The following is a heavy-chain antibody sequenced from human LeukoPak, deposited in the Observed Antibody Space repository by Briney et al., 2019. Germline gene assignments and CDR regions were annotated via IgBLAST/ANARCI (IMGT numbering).Heavy chain of an antibody. CDR2: ISYDGSNK. J-gene: IGHJ4*02. Sequence: GGSLRLSCAASGFTFSSYGMHWVRQAPGRGLEWVAVISYDGSNKNYADSVKGRFTISRDNSKNTLYLQMNSLRAEDTAVYYCAKLYSSSSRGGYYWGQGTLVTVSS. D-gene: IGHD6-13*01. CDR1: GFTFSSYG. CDR3: AKLYSSSSRGGYY. V-gene: IGHV3-30*18.